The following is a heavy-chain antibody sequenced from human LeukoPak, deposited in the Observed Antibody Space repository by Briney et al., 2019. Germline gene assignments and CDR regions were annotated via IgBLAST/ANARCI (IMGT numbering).Heavy chain of an antibody. V-gene: IGHV4-59*01. CDR3: AGFLEERYFDY. Sequence: KTSETLSLTCTVSGGSISSYYWSWIRQPPGKGLEWIGYIYYSGGTNYNPSLKSRVTISVDTSKNQFSLKLSSVTAADTAVYYCAGFLEERYFDYWGQGTLVTVSS. J-gene: IGHJ4*02. CDR2: IYYSGGT. D-gene: IGHD3-3*01. CDR1: GGSISSYY.